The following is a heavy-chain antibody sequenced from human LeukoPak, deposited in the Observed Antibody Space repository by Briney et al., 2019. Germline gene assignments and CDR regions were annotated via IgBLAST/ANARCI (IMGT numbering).Heavy chain of an antibody. Sequence: SETLSLTCSVSGGSIRNGAYYWSWIRQHPGKGLEWIGYIYNSGSAYYNTSLKSRVTISVDTSKNQFSLELSSVTAADTAVYYCARTHGSGSYSDYWGQGTLVTVSS. J-gene: IGHJ4*02. CDR3: ARTHGSGSYSDY. D-gene: IGHD3-10*01. V-gene: IGHV4-31*03. CDR1: GGSIRNGAYY. CDR2: IYNSGSA.